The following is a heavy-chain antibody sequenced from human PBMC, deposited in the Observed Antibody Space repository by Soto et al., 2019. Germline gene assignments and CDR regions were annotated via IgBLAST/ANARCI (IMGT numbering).Heavy chain of an antibody. J-gene: IGHJ6*02. Sequence: SETLSLTCAVYGGAFSGYYWSWIRQPPGKGLEWIGEINHSGSTNYNPSLKSRVTISVDTSKNQFSLKLSSVTAADTAAYYCARAGMATYGMDVWGQGTTVTVS. CDR1: GGAFSGYY. V-gene: IGHV4-34*01. CDR2: INHSGST. D-gene: IGHD5-12*01. CDR3: ARAGMATYGMDV.